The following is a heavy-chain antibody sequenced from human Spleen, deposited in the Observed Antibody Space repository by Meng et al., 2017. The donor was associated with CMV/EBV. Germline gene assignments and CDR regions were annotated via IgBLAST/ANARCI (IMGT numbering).Heavy chain of an antibody. CDR3: ARDLTSGWFDP. CDR2: IYYSGST. V-gene: IGHV4-39*07. Sequence: HLQLQESGPGLVKPSETLSLTCTVSSGSISSSSYYWGWIRQPPGKGLEWIGSIYYSGSTYYNPSLKSRVTISVDTSKNQFSLKLSSVTAADTAVYYCARDLTSGWFDPWGQGTLVTVSS. D-gene: IGHD3-16*01. J-gene: IGHJ5*02. CDR1: SGSISSSSYY.